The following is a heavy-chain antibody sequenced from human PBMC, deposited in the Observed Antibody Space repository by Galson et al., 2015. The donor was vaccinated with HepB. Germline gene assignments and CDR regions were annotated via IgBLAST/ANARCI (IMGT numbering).Heavy chain of an antibody. D-gene: IGHD3-16*01. J-gene: IGHJ3*02. CDR2: INPNSGGT. Sequence: VKVSCKASGYTFTGYYMHWVRQAPGQGLEWMGRINPNSGGTNYAQKFQGRVTMTRDTSISTAYMELSRLRSDDTAVYYCARERIMITFGGVQADAFDIWGQGTMVTVSS. CDR1: GYTFTGYY. V-gene: IGHV1-2*06. CDR3: ARERIMITFGGVQADAFDI.